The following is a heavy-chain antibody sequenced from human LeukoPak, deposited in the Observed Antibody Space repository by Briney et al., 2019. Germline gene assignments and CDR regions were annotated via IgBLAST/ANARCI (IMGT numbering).Heavy chain of an antibody. V-gene: IGHV3-30*02. D-gene: IGHD5-18*01. Sequence: GGSLRLSCAASGFTFSSYGMHWVRQAPGKGLEWVAFIRYDGTSKDYADSVKGRFTVSRDNSKNTLYLQMNSLRVEDTAVYYCAKGYSYGLDYWGQGTLVTVSS. CDR2: IRYDGTSK. CDR1: GFTFSSYG. CDR3: AKGYSYGLDY. J-gene: IGHJ4*02.